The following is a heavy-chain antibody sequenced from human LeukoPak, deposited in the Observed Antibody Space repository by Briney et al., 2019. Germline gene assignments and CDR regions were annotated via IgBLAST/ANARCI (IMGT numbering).Heavy chain of an antibody. D-gene: IGHD5-18*01. CDR2: INHSGST. CDR1: GGSISSYY. J-gene: IGHJ2*01. Sequence: SETLSLTCTVSGGSISSYYWSWIRQPPGKGLEWIGEINHSGSTNYNPSLKSRVTISVDTSKNQFSLKLSSVTAADTAVYYCARIRWRQFDLWGRGTLVTVSS. CDR3: ARIRWRQFDL. V-gene: IGHV4-34*01.